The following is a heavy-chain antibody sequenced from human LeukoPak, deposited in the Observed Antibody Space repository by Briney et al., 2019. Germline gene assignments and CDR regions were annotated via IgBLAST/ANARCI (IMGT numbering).Heavy chain of an antibody. J-gene: IGHJ4*02. CDR2: IRGSGGTT. CDR3: AKGLYDWLSDTDY. D-gene: IGHD3-9*01. Sequence: GGSLRLSCAASGFTFDDYGMSWVRQAPGKGLEWVSAIRGSGGTTYYADSVKGRFTISRDNSKDTLYLQMNSLRVEDTAVYYCAKGLYDWLSDTDYWGQGTLVSVYS. CDR1: GFTFDDYG. V-gene: IGHV3-23*01.